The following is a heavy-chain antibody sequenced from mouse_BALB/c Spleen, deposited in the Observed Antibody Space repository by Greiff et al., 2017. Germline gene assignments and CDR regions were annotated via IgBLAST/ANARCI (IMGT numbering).Heavy chain of an antibody. J-gene: IGHJ4*01. CDR3: ARGRSEDY. V-gene: IGHV1-7*01. Sequence: QVQLQQSGAELAKPGASVKMSCKASGYTFTSYWMHWVKQRPGQGLEWIGYINPSTGYTEYNQKFKDKATLTADKSSSTAYMQLSSLTSEDSAVYYSARGRSEDYWGQGTSVTVSS. CDR1: GYTFTSYW. CDR2: INPSTGYT.